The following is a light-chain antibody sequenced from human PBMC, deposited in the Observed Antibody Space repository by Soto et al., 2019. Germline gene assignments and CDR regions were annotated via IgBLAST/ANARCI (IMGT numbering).Light chain of an antibody. CDR1: QSISSW. Sequence: DIQMTQSPSTLSASVGDRVTITCRASQSISSWLAWYQQKPGKAPKLLIFDASSLESGTPSRFSGRRSGTQFTLTIDGLQPDDFATYYCQQYYLTPTFGQGTRLEIK. V-gene: IGKV1-5*01. J-gene: IGKJ5*01. CDR3: QQYYLTPT. CDR2: DAS.